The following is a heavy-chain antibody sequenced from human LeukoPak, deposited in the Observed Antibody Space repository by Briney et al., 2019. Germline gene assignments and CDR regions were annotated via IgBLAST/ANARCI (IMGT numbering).Heavy chain of an antibody. J-gene: IGHJ5*02. CDR2: INPNSGGT. Sequence: VASVKVSCKASGYTFTGYYMHWVRQAPGQGLEWMGWINPNSGGTNYAQKFQGRVTMTRDTSISTAYMELSRLRSDDTAVYYCATESFNYDFWSGSPHNNWFDPWGQGILVTVSS. CDR1: GYTFTGYY. D-gene: IGHD3-3*01. V-gene: IGHV1-2*02. CDR3: ATESFNYDFWSGSPHNNWFDP.